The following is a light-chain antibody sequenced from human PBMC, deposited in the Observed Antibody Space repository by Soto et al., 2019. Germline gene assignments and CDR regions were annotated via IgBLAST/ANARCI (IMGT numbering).Light chain of an antibody. CDR2: DVS. V-gene: IGLV2-14*03. Sequence: QSALTQPASVSGSPGQSITISCTGTSSDVGGYNYVSWYQQHPGKAPKLMIYDVSSRPSGVSNRFSGSKSGNMASLTISGXXXXXXXXYYCTSYTSSSTRGVFGGXT. J-gene: IGLJ2*01. CDR1: SSDVGGYNY. CDR3: TSYTSSSTRGV.